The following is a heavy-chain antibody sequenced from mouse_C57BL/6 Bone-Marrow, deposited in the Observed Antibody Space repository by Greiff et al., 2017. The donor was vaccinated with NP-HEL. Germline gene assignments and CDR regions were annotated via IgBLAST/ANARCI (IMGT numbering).Heavy chain of an antibody. CDR3: ARDRGLPYYYAMDY. CDR2: ISDGGSYT. Sequence: VQLKESGGGLVKPGGSLKLSCAASGFTFSSYAMSWVRQTPEKRLEWVATISDGGSYTYYPDNVKGRFTISRDNAKNNLYLQMSHLKSEDTAMYYCARDRGLPYYYAMDYWGQGTSVTVSS. J-gene: IGHJ4*01. CDR1: GFTFSSYA. D-gene: IGHD2-4*01. V-gene: IGHV5-4*01.